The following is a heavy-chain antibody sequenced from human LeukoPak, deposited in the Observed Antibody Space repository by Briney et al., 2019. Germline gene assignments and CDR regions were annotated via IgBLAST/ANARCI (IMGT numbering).Heavy chain of an antibody. Sequence: SETLSLTCTFSGGSINSNAYHWGWIRQPPGTGLEWIGSIFYNGDTYYNSSLKSRVTISVDTSKNQFSLRLSSVTAADTAIYYCARETNSHRGSYVAASDIWGPGTMVTVSS. CDR2: IFYNGDT. J-gene: IGHJ3*02. CDR3: ARETNSHRGSYVAASDI. D-gene: IGHD1-26*01. V-gene: IGHV4-39*07. CDR1: GGSINSNAYH.